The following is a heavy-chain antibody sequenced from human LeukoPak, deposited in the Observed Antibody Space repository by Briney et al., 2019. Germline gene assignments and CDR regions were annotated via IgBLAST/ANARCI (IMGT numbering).Heavy chain of an antibody. D-gene: IGHD4-17*01. CDR1: GFTFSSYP. Sequence: PGGSLRLSCAASGFTFSSYPMSWVRQAPGKGLELVSSIRGSGGSTYYANSVKGRFTISRDNSKNTLHLQMNSLRAEDTAVYYCAKAAGDYVFDYWGQGTLVTVSS. CDR3: AKAAGDYVFDY. CDR2: IRGSGGST. J-gene: IGHJ4*02. V-gene: IGHV3-23*01.